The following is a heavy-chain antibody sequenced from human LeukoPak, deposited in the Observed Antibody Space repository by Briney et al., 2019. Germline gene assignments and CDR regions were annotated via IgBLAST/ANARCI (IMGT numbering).Heavy chain of an antibody. CDR3: ARVLSGITMVRGVNAFDI. CDR2: ISSSSSYI. D-gene: IGHD3-10*01. V-gene: IGHV3-21*01. CDR1: GFTFSSYS. Sequence: PGGSLRLSCAASGFTFSSYSMNWVRQAPGKGLEWVSSISSSSSYIYYVDSVKGRFTISRDNAKNSLYLQMNSLRAEDTAVYYCARVLSGITMVRGVNAFDIWGQGTMVTVSS. J-gene: IGHJ3*02.